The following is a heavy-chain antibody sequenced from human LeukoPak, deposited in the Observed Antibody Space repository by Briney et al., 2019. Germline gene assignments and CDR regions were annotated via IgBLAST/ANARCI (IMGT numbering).Heavy chain of an antibody. CDR1: GGSISTSNYY. Sequence: SETLSLTCTVSGGSISTSNYYWGWIRQSPGKGLEWIGSIYRSGSTYYNPSLKSRVTISLDTSKNQYSLKLTSVTAADTAVYYCASTTVRSGYWGQGTLVTVSS. J-gene: IGHJ4*02. CDR2: IYRSGST. CDR3: ASTTVRSGY. D-gene: IGHD4-17*01. V-gene: IGHV4-39*01.